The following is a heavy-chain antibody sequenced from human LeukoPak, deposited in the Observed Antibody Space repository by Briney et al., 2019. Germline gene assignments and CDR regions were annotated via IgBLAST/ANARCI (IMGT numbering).Heavy chain of an antibody. Sequence: ASVKVSCKASGGTFSSYAISWVRQAPGQGLEWMGGIIPIFGTANYAQKFQGRVTITTDESTSTAYMGLSSLRSEDTAVYYCARGARVGLKEFNYWGQGTLVTVSS. J-gene: IGHJ4*02. D-gene: IGHD1-26*01. V-gene: IGHV1-69*05. CDR3: ARGARVGLKEFNY. CDR1: GGTFSSYA. CDR2: IIPIFGTA.